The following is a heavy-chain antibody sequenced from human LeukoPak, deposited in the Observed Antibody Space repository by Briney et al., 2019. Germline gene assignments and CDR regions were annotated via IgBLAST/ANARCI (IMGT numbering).Heavy chain of an antibody. Sequence: RASVKVSCKASGYTFTGYYMHWVRQAPGQGLEWMGWINPNSGGTNCAQKFQGRVTMTRDTSISTAYMELSRLRSDDTAVYYCARAGGYQAYYFDYWGQGTLVTVSS. D-gene: IGHD6-25*01. V-gene: IGHV1-2*02. CDR1: GYTFTGYY. J-gene: IGHJ4*02. CDR3: ARAGGYQAYYFDY. CDR2: INPNSGGT.